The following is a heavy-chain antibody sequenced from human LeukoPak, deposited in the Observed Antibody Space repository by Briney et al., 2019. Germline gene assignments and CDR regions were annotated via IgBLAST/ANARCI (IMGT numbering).Heavy chain of an antibody. CDR3: ARRTYGYYYYYYYMDV. CDR2: MNPNSGNT. CDR1: GYTFTSYD. V-gene: IGHV1-8*01. J-gene: IGHJ6*03. Sequence: ASVKVSCKASGYTFTSYDINWVRQATGQGLEWMGWMNPNSGNTGYAQKVQGRVTMTRNTSISTAYMELSSLRSEDTAVYYCARRTYGYYYYYYYMDVWGKGTTVTISS. D-gene: IGHD5-18*01.